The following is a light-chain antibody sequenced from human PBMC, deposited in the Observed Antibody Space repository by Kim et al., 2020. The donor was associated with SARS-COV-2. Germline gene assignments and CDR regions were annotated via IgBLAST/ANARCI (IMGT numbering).Light chain of an antibody. J-gene: IGKJ4*01. CDR3: HHRSDWPLT. CDR2: DAS. Sequence: EIVLTQSPATLSLSPGERATLYCRASRSVSTFLAWYQQKPGQAPRLLIYDASNRATGIPPRFSGSGSGTDFTLTISSLEPDDFAVYYCHHRSDWPLTFGGGTKLEI. V-gene: IGKV3-11*01. CDR1: RSVSTF.